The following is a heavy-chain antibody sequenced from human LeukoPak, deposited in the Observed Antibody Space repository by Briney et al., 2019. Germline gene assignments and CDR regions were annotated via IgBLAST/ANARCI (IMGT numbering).Heavy chain of an antibody. V-gene: IGHV3-11*01. D-gene: IGHD3-22*01. CDR2: ISSSGSTI. CDR3: ARSRITMIVVVDFDY. J-gene: IGHJ4*02. CDR1: GFTFSDYY. Sequence: GGSLRLSCAASGFTFSDYYMSWIRQAPGEGLEWVSYISSSGSTIYYADSVKGRFTISRDNAKNSLYLQMNSLRAEDTAVYYCARSRITMIVVVDFDYWGQGTLVTVSS.